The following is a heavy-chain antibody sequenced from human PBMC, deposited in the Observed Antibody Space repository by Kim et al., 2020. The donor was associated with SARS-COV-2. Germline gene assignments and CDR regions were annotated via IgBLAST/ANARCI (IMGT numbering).Heavy chain of an antibody. CDR3: LRSMIMFGGVKYYFDY. D-gene: IGHD3-16*01. Sequence: SETLSLTCTVSGGSISSSSYYWGWIRQPPGKGLEWIGSIYYSGSTYYNPSLKSRVTISVDTSKNQFSLKLSSVTAADTAVYYCLRSMIMFGGVKYYFDYWGQGTLVTVSS. V-gene: IGHV4-39*01. CDR1: GGSISSSSYY. CDR2: IYYSGST. J-gene: IGHJ4*02.